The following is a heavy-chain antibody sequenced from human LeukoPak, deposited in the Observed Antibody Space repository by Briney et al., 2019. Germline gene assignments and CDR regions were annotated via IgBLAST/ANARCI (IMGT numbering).Heavy chain of an antibody. Sequence: SQTLSLTCTVSGGSISSSDYYWSWIRQPPGKGLEWIGYIYYSGSTYYNPSLKSRVTISVDTSKNQFSLKLSSVTAADTAVYYCARDDYYGSGSSGIYYYYGMDAWGKGTTVTVSS. CDR2: IYYSGST. D-gene: IGHD3-10*01. CDR1: GGSISSSDYY. CDR3: ARDDYYGSGSSGIYYYYGMDA. J-gene: IGHJ6*04. V-gene: IGHV4-30-4*01.